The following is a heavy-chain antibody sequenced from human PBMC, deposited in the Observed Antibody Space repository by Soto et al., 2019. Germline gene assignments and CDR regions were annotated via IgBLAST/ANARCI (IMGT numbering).Heavy chain of an antibody. CDR1: GGSISGFNW. J-gene: IGHJ4*02. D-gene: IGHD6-13*01. CDR2: IYHSGST. CDR3: ASGVVGSSWIFDF. Sequence: QVQLQESGPGLVKPSGTLSLTCAVSGGSISGFNWWSWVRQPPGKGLEWVGEIYHSGSTNYNPSLKSRVTISVDKSKIQFSLILKSVPAADTAVYYCASGVVGSSWIFDFWGQGILVTVSS. V-gene: IGHV4-4*02.